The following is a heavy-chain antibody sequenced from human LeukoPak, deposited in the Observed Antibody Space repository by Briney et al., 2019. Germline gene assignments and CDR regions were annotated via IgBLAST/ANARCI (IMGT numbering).Heavy chain of an antibody. CDR1: GFTFSSYE. CDR3: ARDFQQWLG. J-gene: IGHJ4*02. V-gene: IGHV3-48*03. D-gene: IGHD6-19*01. Sequence: GGSLRLSCAASGFTFSSYEMNWVRQAPGKGLEWVSYISTCGITIYYADSVKGRFTISRDNAKNSLYLQMNSLRAEDTAVYYCARDFQQWLGGGQGTLVTVSS. CDR2: ISTCGITI.